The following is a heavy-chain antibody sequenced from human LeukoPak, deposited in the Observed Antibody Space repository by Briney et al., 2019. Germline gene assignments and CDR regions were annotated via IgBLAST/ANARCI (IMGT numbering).Heavy chain of an antibody. CDR1: GFTFRSYA. CDR2: ISYDGSNE. V-gene: IGHV3-30*04. CDR3: AKDPRP. Sequence: SGGSLRLSCAGSGFTFRSYAMHWVRQAPGKGLEWVAVISYDGSNEYYADSVKGRFTISRDNSKNTLYLQMNSLRAEDTAVYYCAKDPRPWGQGTLVTVSS. J-gene: IGHJ5*02.